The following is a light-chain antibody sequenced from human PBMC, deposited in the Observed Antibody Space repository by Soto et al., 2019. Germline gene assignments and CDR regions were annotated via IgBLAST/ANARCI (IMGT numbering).Light chain of an antibody. J-gene: IGLJ1*01. V-gene: IGLV2-14*03. CDR1: NSDIGGYDY. CDR2: DVS. CDR3: SSYTSSSIDYV. Sequence: QSALTQPASVSGSPGQSISISCTGTNSDIGGYDYVSWYQQHPGKAPKLMISDVSNRPSGVSSRFSGSKSANTASLTISGLQAEDEADYYCSSYTSSSIDYVFGTGTKLTVL.